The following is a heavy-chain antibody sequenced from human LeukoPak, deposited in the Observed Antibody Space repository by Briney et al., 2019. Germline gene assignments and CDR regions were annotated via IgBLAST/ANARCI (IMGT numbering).Heavy chain of an antibody. V-gene: IGHV1-24*01. CDR2: FYPEEGET. Sequence: ASVNVSCKVSGYTLTELAMHWVRQAPGKGLEWMGGFYPEEGETIYAQKFQGRVTMTEDTSTDTAYMDLSSLRSEDTAVYYCVTHSGRYYYYWGQGTLVTVSS. CDR3: VTHSGRYYYY. CDR1: GYTLTELA. D-gene: IGHD1-26*01. J-gene: IGHJ4*02.